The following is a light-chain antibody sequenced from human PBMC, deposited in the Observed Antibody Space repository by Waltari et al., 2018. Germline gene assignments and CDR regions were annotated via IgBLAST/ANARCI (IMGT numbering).Light chain of an antibody. Sequence: EIVLTQSPGTLSLSPGERVTLSCRASQSISSSYLAWYQQKPGQAPRLLIYGAVSRATGIPDRFSGSGSGTDFTLTISRLEPEDFAVYYCQQYHNSPGAFGQGTQLEIK. CDR3: QQYHNSPGA. CDR2: GAV. CDR1: QSISSSY. V-gene: IGKV3-20*01. J-gene: IGKJ2*01.